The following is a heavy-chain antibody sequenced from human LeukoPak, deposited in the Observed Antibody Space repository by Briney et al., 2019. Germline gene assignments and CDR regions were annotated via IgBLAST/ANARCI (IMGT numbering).Heavy chain of an antibody. V-gene: IGHV3-64*01. D-gene: IGHD1-26*01. J-gene: IGHJ4*02. CDR1: GFTFSSYA. Sequence: PSGGSLRLSCAASGFTFSSYAMHWVRQAPGKGLEYVSAISSNGGSTYYANSVKGRFTISRDNSKNTLYLQMGSLRAEDMAVYYCARESGADDYWGQGTLVTVSS. CDR3: ARESGADDY. CDR2: ISSNGGST.